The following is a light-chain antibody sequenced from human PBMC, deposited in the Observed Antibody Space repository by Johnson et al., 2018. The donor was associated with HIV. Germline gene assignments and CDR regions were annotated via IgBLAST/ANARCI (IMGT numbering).Light chain of an antibody. J-gene: IGLJ1*01. CDR3: GTWDTSLGAQYV. CDR2: ANN. CDR1: TYNIGNNY. Sequence: QSVLTQPPSVSAAPGLKVSISCSGSTYNIGNNYASWYRHLPGTAPKLLISANNKRPSGIPDRFSDSKSGTSATLAIPGLQPGDAADYYCGTWDTSLGAQYVFGSGTKVTVL. V-gene: IGLV1-51*01.